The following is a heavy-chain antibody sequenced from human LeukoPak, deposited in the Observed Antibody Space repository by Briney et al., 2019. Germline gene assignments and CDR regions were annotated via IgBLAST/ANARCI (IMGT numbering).Heavy chain of an antibody. CDR1: GFTFSSYA. V-gene: IGHV3-23*01. Sequence: GGSLRLSCAASGFTFSSYAMSWVRQAPGKGLEWVSAISGSGGSTYYADSVKGRFTISRDNSKNTLYLQMNSLRAEDTAVYYCASRATVTTDRFWFDPWGQGTLVTVSS. J-gene: IGHJ5*02. CDR3: ASRATVTTDRFWFDP. D-gene: IGHD4-11*01. CDR2: ISGSGGST.